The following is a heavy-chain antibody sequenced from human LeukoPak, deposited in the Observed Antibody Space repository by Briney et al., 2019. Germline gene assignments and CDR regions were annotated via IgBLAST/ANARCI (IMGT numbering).Heavy chain of an antibody. Sequence: GGSLRLSCAASGFTFSSYAMSWVRQAPGKGLEWVSAISGSGGSTYYADSVKGRFTISRDNSKNTLYLQMNSLRAEDTAVYYCANRRRITILGVVIIGAFDIWGQGTMVTVSS. CDR3: ANRRRITILGVVIIGAFDI. J-gene: IGHJ3*02. CDR1: GFTFSSYA. V-gene: IGHV3-23*01. CDR2: ISGSGGST. D-gene: IGHD3-3*01.